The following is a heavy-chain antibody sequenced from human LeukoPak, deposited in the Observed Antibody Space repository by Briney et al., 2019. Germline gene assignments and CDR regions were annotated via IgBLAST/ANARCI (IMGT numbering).Heavy chain of an antibody. Sequence: GASVKVSCKAFGYTFTGYYMHWVRQAPGQGLEWMGRINPNSGGTNYAQKFQGRVTMTRDTSISTAYMELSRLRSDDTAVYYCARAPRGGGVIITWGQGTLVTVSS. CDR3: ARAPRGGGVIIT. J-gene: IGHJ4*02. D-gene: IGHD3-10*01. V-gene: IGHV1-2*06. CDR1: GYTFTGYY. CDR2: INPNSGGT.